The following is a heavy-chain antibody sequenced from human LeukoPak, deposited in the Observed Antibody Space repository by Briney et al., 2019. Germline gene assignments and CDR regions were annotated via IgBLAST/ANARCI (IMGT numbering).Heavy chain of an antibody. CDR2: IYYSGST. CDR1: GGSISSYY. D-gene: IGHD4-17*01. CDR3: ARGKVTTSAFDI. J-gene: IGHJ3*02. V-gene: IGHV4-59*01. Sequence: PSETLSLTCTVSGGSISSYYWSWIRQPPGKGLERIGYIYYSGSTNYNPSLKSRVTISVDTSKNQFSLKLSSVTAADTAVYYCARGKVTTSAFDIWGQGTMVTVSS.